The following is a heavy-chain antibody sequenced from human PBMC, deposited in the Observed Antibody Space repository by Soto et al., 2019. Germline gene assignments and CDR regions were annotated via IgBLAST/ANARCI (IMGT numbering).Heavy chain of an antibody. CDR2: IWYEGSNK. V-gene: IGHV3-33*01. D-gene: IGHD3-22*01. J-gene: IGHJ4*02. CDR1: GFTFSSYG. CDR3: AREVVVACPIGDYFHY. Sequence: HVQLVESGGGVVQPGRSLRLSCAASGFTFSSYGMHWVRQAPGKGLEWVAVIWYEGSNKYYADSVKGGFTISRDNSKNSRYLQMNTVIAEDTAGYYAAREVVVACPIGDYFHYWGQGTLVIDS.